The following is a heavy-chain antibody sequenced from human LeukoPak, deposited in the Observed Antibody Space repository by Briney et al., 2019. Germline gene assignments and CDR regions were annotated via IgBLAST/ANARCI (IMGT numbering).Heavy chain of an antibody. Sequence: SETLSLTCAVSGGSISSNNWWNWVRQPPGKGLEWIGEIYHSGSTNYNPSLKSRVTISLDKSKNQFSLKLSSVTAADTAVYYCAVYSYGSPHAFDIWGQGTMVTVSS. CDR1: GGSISSNNW. D-gene: IGHD5-18*01. CDR2: IYHSGST. J-gene: IGHJ3*02. CDR3: AVYSYGSPHAFDI. V-gene: IGHV4-4*02.